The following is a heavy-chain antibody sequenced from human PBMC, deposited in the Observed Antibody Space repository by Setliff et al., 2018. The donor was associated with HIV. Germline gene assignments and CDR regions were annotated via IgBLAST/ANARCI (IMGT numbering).Heavy chain of an antibody. J-gene: IGHJ5*02. V-gene: IGHV4-4*02. CDR1: GFSFRNSFYNW. D-gene: IGHD6-13*01. Sequence: SETLSLTCNVSGFSFRNSFYNWWSWVRQPPGKGLEWIGEIYHSGSANYNPSLKSRVIISIDKSKNKFSLKVSSVTAADTAVYYWARILVAAAGTGFDPWGQGILVTVSS. CDR2: IYHSGSA. CDR3: ARILVAAAGTGFDP.